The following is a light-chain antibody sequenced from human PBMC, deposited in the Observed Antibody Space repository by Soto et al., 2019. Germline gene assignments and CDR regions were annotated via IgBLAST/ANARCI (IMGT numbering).Light chain of an antibody. J-gene: IGKJ1*01. CDR2: TAS. Sequence: DIQMTQSPSSLSAVVGDRVTITCRASRAIGDRLAWFQQKPGKAPRFLIQTASNLRGGVPSRFSGSGSGTEFILSINSLQPEDIGTYYCLQVYSFPRTFGQGTKVDIK. CDR1: RAIGDR. CDR3: LQVYSFPRT. V-gene: IGKV1-12*01.